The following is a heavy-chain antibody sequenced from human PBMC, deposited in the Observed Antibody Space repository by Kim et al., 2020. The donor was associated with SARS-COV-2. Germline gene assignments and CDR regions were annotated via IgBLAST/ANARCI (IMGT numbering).Heavy chain of an antibody. CDR3: ARDKNREQWLVGPDY. V-gene: IGHV7-4-1*02. J-gene: IGHJ4*02. D-gene: IGHD6-19*01. Sequence: ASVKVSCKASGYTFTSYAMNWVRQAPGQGLEWMGWINTNTGNPTYAQGFTGRFVFSLDTSVSTAYLQISSLKAEDTAVYYCARDKNREQWLVGPDYWGQGTLVTVSS. CDR1: GYTFTSYA. CDR2: INTNTGNP.